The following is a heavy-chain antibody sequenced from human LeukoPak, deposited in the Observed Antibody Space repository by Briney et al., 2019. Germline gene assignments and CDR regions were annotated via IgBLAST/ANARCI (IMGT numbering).Heavy chain of an antibody. Sequence: GATVNVSCRASGYTFTSYAMHWVRQAPGQRLEWMGWINAGNGNTKYSQKSQGRDTITRDTPASTAYMELSSLRSEDTAVYYCARERLQGYFQHWGQGTLVTVSS. CDR3: ARERLQGYFQH. D-gene: IGHD4-11*01. J-gene: IGHJ1*01. V-gene: IGHV1-3*01. CDR2: INAGNGNT. CDR1: GYTFTSYA.